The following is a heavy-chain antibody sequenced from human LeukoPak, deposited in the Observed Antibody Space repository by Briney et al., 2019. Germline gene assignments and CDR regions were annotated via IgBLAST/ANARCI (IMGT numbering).Heavy chain of an antibody. CDR3: VRDNPRCCGVVPANIDDY. Sequence: PGGSLRLSCAASGFTFSNYNMNWVRQAPGKGLEWVSYISTSSNTIYYADSVRGRFTISRDNAKNSLYLQMNSLRAEDTAVYYCVRDNPRCCGVVPANIDDYWGQGTLVTVSS. CDR1: GFTFSNYN. D-gene: IGHD2-15*01. J-gene: IGHJ4*02. CDR2: ISTSSNTI. V-gene: IGHV3-48*01.